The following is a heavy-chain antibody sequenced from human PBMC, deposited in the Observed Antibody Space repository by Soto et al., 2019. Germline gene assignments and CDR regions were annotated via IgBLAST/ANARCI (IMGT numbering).Heavy chain of an antibody. CDR2: VYHSGST. CDR1: GGSISSGGYY. CDR3: ARGYSSCDY. Sequence: PSETLSLTCTVSGGSISSGGYYWSWIRQHPGKGLEWIGYVYHSGSTYYNTSLKSRVTISVDTSKNQFSLKLSSVTAADTAVYYCARGYSSCDYWGQGTLVTVSS. V-gene: IGHV4-31*03. D-gene: IGHD6-19*01. J-gene: IGHJ4*02.